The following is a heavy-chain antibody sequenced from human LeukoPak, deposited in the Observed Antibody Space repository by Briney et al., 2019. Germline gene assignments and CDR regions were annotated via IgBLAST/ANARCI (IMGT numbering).Heavy chain of an antibody. Sequence: PGGSLRLSCAASGFTFSSYSMNWVRQAPGKGLQWVANMKKDGSETKYGDFVKGRFTISRDNAKNSLFLQMNSLRVEDTAVYYCGRHRSGSGTYFIDYWGQGTLVSVSS. V-gene: IGHV3-7*01. CDR3: GRHRSGSGTYFIDY. J-gene: IGHJ4*02. D-gene: IGHD3-10*01. CDR1: GFTFSSYS. CDR2: MKKDGSET.